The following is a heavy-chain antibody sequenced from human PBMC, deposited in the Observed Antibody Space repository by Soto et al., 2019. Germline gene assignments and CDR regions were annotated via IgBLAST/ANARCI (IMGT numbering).Heavy chain of an antibody. Sequence: GASVKVSCKASGYTFTGYYMHWVRQAPGQGLEWMGWINPNSGGTNYAQKFQGRVTMTRDTSISTAYMELSRLRSDDTAVYYCARDPPTTAGAFLDWFDPWGQGTLVTVSS. J-gene: IGHJ5*02. D-gene: IGHD4-4*01. CDR3: ARDPPTTAGAFLDWFDP. CDR1: GYTFTGYY. V-gene: IGHV1-2*02. CDR2: INPNSGGT.